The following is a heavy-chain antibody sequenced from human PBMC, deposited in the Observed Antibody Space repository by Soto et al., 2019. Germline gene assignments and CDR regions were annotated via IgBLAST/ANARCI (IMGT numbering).Heavy chain of an antibody. CDR2: IYHSGST. CDR3: ARDAITAAGKDY. V-gene: IGHV4-4*02. CDR1: GGSISSSTW. J-gene: IGHJ4*02. Sequence: SETLSLTCAVSGGSISSSTWWSWVRQPPGKGLEWIGEIYHSGSTNYNPSLKSRVTISLDKSKNQFSLKLSSVTAADTAVYYCARDAITAAGKDYWGQGTLVTVSS. D-gene: IGHD6-13*01.